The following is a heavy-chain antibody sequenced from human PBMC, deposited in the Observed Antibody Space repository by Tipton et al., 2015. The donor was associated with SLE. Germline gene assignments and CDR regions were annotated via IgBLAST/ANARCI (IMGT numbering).Heavy chain of an antibody. V-gene: IGHV4-38-2*02. CDR3: ASGRGDYDSWSGDDAFDI. CDR2: SYHSGDT. CDR1: GYSISSGYF. D-gene: IGHD3-3*01. J-gene: IGHJ3*02. Sequence: TLSLTCIVSGYSISSGYFWGWIRQPPGKGLEWMGSSYHSGDTYYNPSLKSRVTISVDTSNNQFSLKLRPVTATDAAVYYCASGRGDYDSWSGDDAFDIWGLGTMVTMSS.